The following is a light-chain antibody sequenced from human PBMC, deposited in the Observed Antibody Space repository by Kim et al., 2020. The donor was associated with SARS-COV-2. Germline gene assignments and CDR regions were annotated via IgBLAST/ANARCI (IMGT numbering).Light chain of an antibody. CDR2: GAS. CDR1: QSVSSNY. CDR3: QQYASSPLT. J-gene: IGKJ4*01. Sequence: VLTQSPGTLSLSPGERATLSCRASQSVSSNYLAWYQQRPGQAPRLLIYGASSRATGIPDRFSGTGYGTDFTFTITRLEREDFAVYYCQQYASSPLTFGGGTKVDIK. V-gene: IGKV3-20*01.